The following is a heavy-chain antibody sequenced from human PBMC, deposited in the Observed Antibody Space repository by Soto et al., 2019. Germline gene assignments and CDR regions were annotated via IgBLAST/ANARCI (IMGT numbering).Heavy chain of an antibody. V-gene: IGHV4-39*01. D-gene: IGHD6-13*01. CDR1: GGSISSSSYY. Sequence: QLQLQESGPGLVKPSETLSLTCTVSGGSISSSSYYWGWIRQPPGKGLEWIGSIYYSGSTYYNPSLKSRVTISVDTSKNQFSLKLSSVTAADTAVYYCARKYSSSSRPSGVVDYWGQGTLVTVSS. CDR2: IYYSGST. CDR3: ARKYSSSSRPSGVVDY. J-gene: IGHJ4*02.